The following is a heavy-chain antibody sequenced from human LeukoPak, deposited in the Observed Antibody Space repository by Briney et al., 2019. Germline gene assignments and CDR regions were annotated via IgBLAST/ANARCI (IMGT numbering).Heavy chain of an antibody. J-gene: IGHJ3*02. CDR3: ARVIRSGWLRGENAFDI. D-gene: IGHD6-19*01. Sequence: PGASVKVSCKASGYTFTNYGINWVRQAPGQGLEWMGWISAYNDNTNYAQKLQGRVTMTTDTSTSTAYMELRSLRSDDTAVYYCARVIRSGWLRGENAFDIWGQGTMVTVSS. CDR1: GYTFTNYG. V-gene: IGHV1-18*01. CDR2: ISAYNDNT.